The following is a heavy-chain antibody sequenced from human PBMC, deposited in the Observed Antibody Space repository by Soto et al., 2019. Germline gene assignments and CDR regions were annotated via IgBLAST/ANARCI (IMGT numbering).Heavy chain of an antibody. V-gene: IGHV3-23*01. Sequence: EVQLLESGGGLVQPGGSLRLSCAASGFTFSSYAMNWVRQAPGKGLEWFSVISGSDGSTYYADSVKGRFTLSRDNSKNTRNLQMNSLSAEDPDVYYCARRSSSWYFDYWGQGTLVTVSS. CDR3: ARRSSSWYFDY. CDR1: GFTFSSYA. D-gene: IGHD6-13*01. J-gene: IGHJ4*02. CDR2: ISGSDGST.